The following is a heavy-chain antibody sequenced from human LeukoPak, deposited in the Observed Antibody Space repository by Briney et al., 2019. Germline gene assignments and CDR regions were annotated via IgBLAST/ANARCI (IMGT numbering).Heavy chain of an antibody. CDR2: TNKDGSEK. CDR3: VRDGNDGLNDWEY. V-gene: IGHV3-7*03. CDR1: GFIYTDYW. D-gene: IGHD1-1*01. Sequence: GGSLRLSCEASGFIYTDYWMTWARQAPGKGLEWVANTNKDGSEKWYVDSVKGRFTISRDNAKNSLYLQMNSLKAGDTALYYCVRDGNDGLNDWEYWGQGALVTVSS. J-gene: IGHJ1*01.